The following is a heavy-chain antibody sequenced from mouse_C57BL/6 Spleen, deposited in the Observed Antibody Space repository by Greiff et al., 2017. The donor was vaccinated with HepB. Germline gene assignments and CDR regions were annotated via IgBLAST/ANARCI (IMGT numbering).Heavy chain of an antibody. CDR3: AREDDGYLPVLDY. J-gene: IGHJ2*01. CDR1: GYTFTSYW. CDR2: IHPNSGST. D-gene: IGHD2-3*01. Sequence: QVQLKQPGAELVKPGASVKLSCKASGYTFTSYWMHWVKQRPGQGLEWIGMIHPNSGSTNYNEKFKSKATLTVDKSSSTAYMQLSSLTSEDSAVYYCAREDDGYLPVLDYWGQGTTLTVSS. V-gene: IGHV1-64*01.